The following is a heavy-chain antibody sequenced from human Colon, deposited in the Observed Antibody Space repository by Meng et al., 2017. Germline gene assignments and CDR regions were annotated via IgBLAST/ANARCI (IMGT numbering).Heavy chain of an antibody. D-gene: IGHD3-10*01. Sequence: QGQLVQSGTEVKKPGASVKVSCKSSGYTFTTYGISWVRQAPGQGLEWMGWISTYNGNTNYAQKFQGRVTMTTDTSTSTAYMELRSLRSDDTAVYYCARDGLSFTMVRGGKYWGQGTLVTVSS. CDR1: GYTFTTYG. CDR3: ARDGLSFTMVRGGKY. J-gene: IGHJ4*02. V-gene: IGHV1-18*01. CDR2: ISTYNGNT.